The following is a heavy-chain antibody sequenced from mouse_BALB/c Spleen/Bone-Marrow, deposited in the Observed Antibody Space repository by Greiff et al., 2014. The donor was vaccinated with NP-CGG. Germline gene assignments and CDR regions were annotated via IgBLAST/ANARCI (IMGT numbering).Heavy chain of an antibody. CDR2: IYPANGNT. CDR1: GFNIKDTY. J-gene: IGHJ1*01. Sequence: EVQRAESGAELVKPGASVKLSCTASGFNIKDTYMHWVKQRPEQGLEWIGRIYPANGNTKYDPKFKGKATITADTSSNTAYLQLNNLTSESTAVHDCARAGRGRYFDVWGAGTTVTVSS. CDR3: ARAGRGRYFDV. V-gene: IGHV14-3*02. D-gene: IGHD4-1*01.